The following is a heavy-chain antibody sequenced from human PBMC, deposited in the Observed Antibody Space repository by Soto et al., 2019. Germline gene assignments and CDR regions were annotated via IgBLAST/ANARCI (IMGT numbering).Heavy chain of an antibody. CDR2: ISSSGSTI. D-gene: IGHD1-7*01. Sequence: LRLSCGVSGVTCSTYEVNWVRQAPCPGLEWGSYISSSGSTIYYADYVKGRFTISRDNAKNSLYLQMNNPRAEDTAVHHCAREYNGNYGVFNSFDPWGQGILPTVYS. CDR1: GVTCSTYE. CDR3: AREYNGNYGVFNSFDP. V-gene: IGHV3-48*03. J-gene: IGHJ5*02.